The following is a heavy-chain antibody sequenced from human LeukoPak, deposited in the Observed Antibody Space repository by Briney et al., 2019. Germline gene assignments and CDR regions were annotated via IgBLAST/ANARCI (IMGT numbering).Heavy chain of an antibody. J-gene: IGHJ4*02. CDR1: GFTFGSYS. V-gene: IGHV3-21*01. D-gene: IGHD2-15*01. Sequence: SGGSLRLSCAASGFTFGSYSMNWVRQAPGKGLEWVSSISSSSSYIYYADSVKGRFTISRDNAKNSLYLQMNSLRAEDTAVYYCARDACSGGSCLDYWGQGTLVTVSS. CDR3: ARDACSGGSCLDY. CDR2: ISSSSSYI.